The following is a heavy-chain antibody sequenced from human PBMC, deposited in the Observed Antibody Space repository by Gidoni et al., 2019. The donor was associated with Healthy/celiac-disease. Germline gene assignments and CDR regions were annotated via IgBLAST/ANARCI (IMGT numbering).Heavy chain of an antibody. D-gene: IGHD2-2*01. CDR2: INHSGST. J-gene: IGHJ6*02. Sequence: QVQLQQWGAGLLKPSETLSITCPVYGGSFSGYYWSWIRQPPGKGLEWRGEINHSGSTNYNPSLKSRVTISVDTSKNQFSLKLSSVTAADTAVYYCARGNVVVPAATNYYYYGMDVWGQGTTVTGSS. CDR3: ARGNVVVPAATNYYYYGMDV. V-gene: IGHV4-34*01. CDR1: GGSFSGYY.